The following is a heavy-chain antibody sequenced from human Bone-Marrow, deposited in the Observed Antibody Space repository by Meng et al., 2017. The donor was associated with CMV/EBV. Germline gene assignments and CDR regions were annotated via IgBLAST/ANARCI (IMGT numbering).Heavy chain of an antibody. CDR2: IYTSGST. Sequence: QGQLHEAGQGSGKPSETLPLNCTVAGGSISSYNWSWIRLPAGKGLEWIGRIYTSGSTNYNPSLKSRVTMSVDTSKNQFSLKLSSVTAADTAVYYCARGGGSWSANFDYWGQGTLVTGLL. D-gene: IGHD6-13*01. J-gene: IGHJ4*02. V-gene: IGHV4-4*07. CDR3: ARGGGSWSANFDY. CDR1: GGSISSYN.